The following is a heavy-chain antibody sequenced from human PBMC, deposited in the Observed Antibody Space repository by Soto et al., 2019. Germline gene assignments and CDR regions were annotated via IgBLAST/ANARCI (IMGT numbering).Heavy chain of an antibody. D-gene: IGHD2-21*02. CDR1: GGSISSGGYY. CDR2: IYYSGST. V-gene: IGHV4-31*03. CDR3: ARVCGGDCHYGMDV. Sequence: QVQLQESGPGLVKPSQTLSLTCTVSGGSISSGGYYWSWIRQHPGKGLEWIGYIYYSGSTYYNPSLNSRVTISVDTSKNPFYLKLSSVTAADTAVYYCARVCGGDCHYGMDVWGQGTTVTVSS. J-gene: IGHJ6*02.